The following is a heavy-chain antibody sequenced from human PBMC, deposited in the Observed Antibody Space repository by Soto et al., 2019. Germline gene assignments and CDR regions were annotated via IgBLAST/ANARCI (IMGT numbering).Heavy chain of an antibody. Sequence: EVQLVESRGGLVQPGGSLRLSCAGSGFTFSNYWMHWVRQAPGKGLEWVSRIDHDGPTDYADSVRGRFTISRDNAENTLYLQMHSLRPEDTAVYYCVRDSHGDYWGQGTLVIGSS. CDR2: IDHDGPT. CDR3: VRDSHGDY. CDR1: GFTFSNYW. J-gene: IGHJ4*02. V-gene: IGHV3-74*01.